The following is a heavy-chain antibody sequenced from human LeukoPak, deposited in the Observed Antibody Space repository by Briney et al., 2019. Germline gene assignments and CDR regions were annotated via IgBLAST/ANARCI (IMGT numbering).Heavy chain of an antibody. V-gene: IGHV7-4-1*02. Sequence: ASVKVSCKASGYTFTSYAMKWVRQAPGQGLEWMGWINTNTGNRTYAQGFTGRFFFSLDTSVSTAYLQISSLKAEDTAVYYCARHDGPYYYYMDVWGKGTTVTVSS. D-gene: IGHD1-1*01. CDR3: ARHDGPYYYYMDV. CDR2: INTNTGNR. J-gene: IGHJ6*03. CDR1: GYTFTSYA.